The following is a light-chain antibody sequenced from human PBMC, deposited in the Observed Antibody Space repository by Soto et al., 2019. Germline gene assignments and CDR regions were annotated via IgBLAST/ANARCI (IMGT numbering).Light chain of an antibody. CDR1: ESVSSN. CDR3: QQYDTWPRT. J-gene: IGKJ1*01. CDR2: AAS. Sequence: EIVVTQSPATLSVSPGERATLSCRASESVSSNLAWFQHKPGQAPRLLIYAASTKATGVPARFTGSGSRTDFNLTITSLQSEDFAVYYCQQYDTWPRTFGQGTKVDIK. V-gene: IGKV3-15*01.